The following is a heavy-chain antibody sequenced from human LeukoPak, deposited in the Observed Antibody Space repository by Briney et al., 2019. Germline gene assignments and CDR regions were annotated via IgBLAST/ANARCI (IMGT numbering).Heavy chain of an antibody. CDR2: ISGSGGST. Sequence: GGSLRLSCAASGFTFSSYAMSWVRQAPGKGLEWVSAISGSGGSTYYADSVKGRFTIFRDNSKNTLYLQMNSLRAEDTAVYYCASPPGIAAAGIYYYYYYYMDVWGKGTTVTVSS. CDR1: GFTFSSYA. V-gene: IGHV3-23*01. D-gene: IGHD6-13*01. CDR3: ASPPGIAAAGIYYYYYYYMDV. J-gene: IGHJ6*03.